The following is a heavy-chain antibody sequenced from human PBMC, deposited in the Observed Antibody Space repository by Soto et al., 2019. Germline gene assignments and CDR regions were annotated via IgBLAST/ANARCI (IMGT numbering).Heavy chain of an antibody. V-gene: IGHV3-30*18. CDR1: GFTFTSYG. Sequence: ESGGGVVQPGRSLRLSCGASGFTFTSYGMHWVRQAPGKGLEWVSVISYDGGDKYYADSVKGRFTISRDNSKHTLYLQMSSLRAEDTDVYYWAKASGYCSSSTCSRLLYYYYGREVLGQGTTLTVSS. J-gene: IGHJ6*02. CDR3: AKASGYCSSSTCSRLLYYYYGREV. D-gene: IGHD2-2*01. CDR2: ISYDGGDK.